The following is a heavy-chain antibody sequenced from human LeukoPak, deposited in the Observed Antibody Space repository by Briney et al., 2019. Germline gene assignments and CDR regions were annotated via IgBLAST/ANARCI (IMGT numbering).Heavy chain of an antibody. CDR3: ARSVGNWFDP. CDR1: VYTFTSYS. Sequence: ASVKISCKASVYTFTSYSIHWVRQAPGQGLESMGWINPNSGGTKYAQKFQSRVTMTTDTSISTAYMELSGLRSDDTPPYYSARSVGNWFDPWGRGTLVTVSS. D-gene: IGHD2-15*01. V-gene: IGHV1-2*02. CDR2: INPNSGGT. J-gene: IGHJ5*02.